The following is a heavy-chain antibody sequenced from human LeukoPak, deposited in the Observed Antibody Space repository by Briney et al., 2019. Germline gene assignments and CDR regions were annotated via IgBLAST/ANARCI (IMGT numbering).Heavy chain of an antibody. CDR3: ARVKYYDSSGYYLGYFDY. J-gene: IGHJ4*02. Sequence: SVKVSCKASGRTFSSYAISWVRQAPAQGLEWVGGIIPIFGTASYAQKFQGRVTITTDESTSTAYMELSSLRSEDTAVYYCARVKYYDSSGYYLGYFDYWGQGTLVTVSS. D-gene: IGHD3-22*01. CDR2: IIPIFGTA. V-gene: IGHV1-69*05. CDR1: GRTFSSYA.